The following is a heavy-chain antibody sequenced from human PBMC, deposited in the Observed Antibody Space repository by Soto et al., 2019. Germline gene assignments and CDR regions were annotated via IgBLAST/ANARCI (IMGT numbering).Heavy chain of an antibody. D-gene: IGHD3-3*01. CDR3: AKDLRTYYDFWSGYYTRYDAFDI. Sequence: GGSLRLSCAASGFTFSSYGMHWVRQAPGKGLEWVAVISYDGSNKYYADSVKGRFTISRDNSKNTLYLQMNSLRAEDTAVYYCAKDLRTYYDFWSGYYTRYDAFDIWGQGTMVTVSS. CDR1: GFTFSSYG. V-gene: IGHV3-30*18. CDR2: ISYDGSNK. J-gene: IGHJ3*02.